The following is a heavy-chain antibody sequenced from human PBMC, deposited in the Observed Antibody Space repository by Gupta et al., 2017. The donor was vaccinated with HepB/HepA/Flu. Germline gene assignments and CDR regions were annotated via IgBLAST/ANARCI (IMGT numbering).Heavy chain of an antibody. CDR2: IIPSVEMT. V-gene: IGHV1-69*04. Sequence: TFKTSAINWVRQAPGQGLEWMGRIIPSVEMTDYGEKFQGRVTFAADSSTNTAYMGLSGLKSEDSAVYYCASQDYYEGGGFDYWGQGTLITVAS. CDR3: ASQDYYEGGGFDY. D-gene: IGHD3-22*01. CDR1: TFKTSA. J-gene: IGHJ4*02.